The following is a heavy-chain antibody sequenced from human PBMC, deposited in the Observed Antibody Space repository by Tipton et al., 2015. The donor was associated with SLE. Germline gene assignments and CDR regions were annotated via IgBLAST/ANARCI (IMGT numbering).Heavy chain of an antibody. Sequence: TLSLTCTVSGGSISSHYWSWIRQPPGKGLEWIGYIYYSGSTYYNPSLKSRVTISVDTSKNQFSLKLSSVTAADTAVYYCARGGATVTTDYFDYWGQGTLVTVSS. CDR3: ARGGATVTTDYFDY. CDR1: GGSISSHY. V-gene: IGHV4-30-4*08. CDR2: IYYSGST. J-gene: IGHJ4*02. D-gene: IGHD4-17*01.